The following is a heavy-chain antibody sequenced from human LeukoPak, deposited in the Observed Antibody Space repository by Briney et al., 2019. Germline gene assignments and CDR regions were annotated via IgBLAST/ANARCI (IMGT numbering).Heavy chain of an antibody. D-gene: IGHD6-19*01. Sequence: SETLSLTCTLSGGSISSSSYYWGWIRQPPGKGLEWIGSIYYNGGTYYNPSLKSRVTISVDTSKNQFSLKLRSVTAADTAVYYCARLPRSDIAVAGPIDYWGQGTLVTVSS. CDR1: GGSISSSSYY. V-gene: IGHV4-39*01. CDR3: ARLPRSDIAVAGPIDY. CDR2: IYYNGGT. J-gene: IGHJ4*02.